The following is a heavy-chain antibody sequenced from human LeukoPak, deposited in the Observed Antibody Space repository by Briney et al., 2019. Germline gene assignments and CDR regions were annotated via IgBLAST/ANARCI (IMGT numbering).Heavy chain of an antibody. CDR1: GASISGSGYY. Sequence: SETLSLTCAVSGASISGSGYYWGWIRHPPGKGLEWIGNIYSSGSTYYNASLQSRVTISIDTSKNQFSLSLSSVTAADTAVYYCARAGYYYGSGSSWFDPWGQGTLVTVSS. V-gene: IGHV4-39*07. CDR2: IYSSGST. J-gene: IGHJ5*02. CDR3: ARAGYYYGSGSSWFDP. D-gene: IGHD3-10*01.